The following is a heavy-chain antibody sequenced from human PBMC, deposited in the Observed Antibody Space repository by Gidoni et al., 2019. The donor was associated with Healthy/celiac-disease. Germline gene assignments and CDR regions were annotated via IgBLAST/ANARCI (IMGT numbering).Heavy chain of an antibody. Sequence: QVQLQESGPGLVKPSETLSLTCAVSGYSISSGYYWGWIRQPPGKGLEWIGSIYHSGSTYSNPSLKSRVTISVDTSKNQFSLKLSSVTAADTAVYYCARDTYSSSPFDYWGQGTLVTVSS. J-gene: IGHJ4*02. CDR1: GYSISSGYY. D-gene: IGHD6-6*01. CDR3: ARDTYSSSPFDY. CDR2: IYHSGST. V-gene: IGHV4-38-2*02.